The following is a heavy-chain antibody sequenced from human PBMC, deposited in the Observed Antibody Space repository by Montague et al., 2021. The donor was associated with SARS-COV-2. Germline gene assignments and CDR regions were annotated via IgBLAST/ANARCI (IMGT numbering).Heavy chain of an antibody. CDR2: INWNGGSI. V-gene: IGHV3-20*04. CDR3: ARDSESIPASGPFDH. Sequence: SLRLSCAASGFIFDDYGMSWVRQAPGKGLEWVSDINWNGGSINYADSVKGRFTISRDNAKNSLYLHVNSLRAEDTAFYFCARDSESIPASGPFDHWGQGTLVTVSS. J-gene: IGHJ4*02. D-gene: IGHD6-13*01. CDR1: GFIFDDYG.